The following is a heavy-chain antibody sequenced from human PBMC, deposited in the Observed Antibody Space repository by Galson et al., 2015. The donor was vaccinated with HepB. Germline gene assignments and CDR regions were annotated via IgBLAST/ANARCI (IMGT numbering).Heavy chain of an antibody. CDR1: GGSISSDY. J-gene: IGHJ2*01. V-gene: IGHV4-59*08. Sequence: ETLSLTCSVSGGSISSDYWSWVRQPPGKGLEWIGSVYYSGNTNYNPSLKSRVTISVDTSKKQFSLRLTSVTAADTAVYYCARQTTLWFGELSVPAYFDLWGRGTLVPVSA. CDR3: ARQTTLWFGELSVPAYFDL. CDR2: VYYSGNT. D-gene: IGHD3-10*01.